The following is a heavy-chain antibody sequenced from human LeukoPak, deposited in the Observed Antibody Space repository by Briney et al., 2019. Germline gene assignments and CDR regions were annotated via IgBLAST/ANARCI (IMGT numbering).Heavy chain of an antibody. Sequence: GGSLRLSCAASGFTFSSYSMNWVRQAPGKGLEWVSSISSSSSYIYYADSVKGRFTISRDNSKNTLYQQMNSLRAEDTAVYYCARGYSSGDYFDYWGQGTLVTVSS. D-gene: IGHD6-19*01. CDR3: ARGYSSGDYFDY. J-gene: IGHJ4*02. CDR2: ISSSSSYI. V-gene: IGHV3-21*01. CDR1: GFTFSSYS.